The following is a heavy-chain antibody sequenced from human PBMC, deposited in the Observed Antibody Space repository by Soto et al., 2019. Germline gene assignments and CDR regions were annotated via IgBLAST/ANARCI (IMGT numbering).Heavy chain of an antibody. CDR2: INAGNGNT. CDR1: GYTFTSYA. D-gene: IGHD1-26*01. Sequence: QVQLVQSGAEVKKPGASVKVSCKASGYTFTSYAMHWVRQAPGQRLEWMGWINAGNGNTKYSQKFQGRVTITRDTSASTAYMELSSLRSEDTAVYYCARGGELTTYYFDYWGQGTLVTVSS. V-gene: IGHV1-3*01. J-gene: IGHJ4*02. CDR3: ARGGELTTYYFDY.